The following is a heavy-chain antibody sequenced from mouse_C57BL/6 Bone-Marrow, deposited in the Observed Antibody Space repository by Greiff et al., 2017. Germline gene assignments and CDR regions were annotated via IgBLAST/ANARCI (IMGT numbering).Heavy chain of an antibody. CDR1: GYTFTSYW. CDR2: IDPSDSYT. J-gene: IGHJ3*01. V-gene: IGHV1-50*01. Sequence: QVQLQQSGAELVKPGASVKLSCKASGYTFTSYWMQWVKQRPGQGLEWIGEIDPSDSYTNYNQKFKGEATLTVDTSSSPAYMQLSSLTSEDSAVYDCASYGDWFAYWGQGTLVTVSA. CDR3: ASYGDWFAY. D-gene: IGHD1-1*01.